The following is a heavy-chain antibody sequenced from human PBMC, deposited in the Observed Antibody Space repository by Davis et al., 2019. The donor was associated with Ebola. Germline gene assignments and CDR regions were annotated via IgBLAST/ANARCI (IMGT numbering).Heavy chain of an antibody. CDR3: ARTTKTSVSDSGLGYTYLDP. J-gene: IGHJ5*02. Sequence: SETLSLTFALYGWSFSDYYWSWIRQPPGKGLEGIGYISHAGFSDYNPSLTSRVTISVDTSKNPFALKMNPVTAAETAIYYGARTTKTSVSDSGLGYTYLDPWSQGTLVTVSS. CDR2: ISHAGFS. D-gene: IGHD1-1*01. CDR1: GWSFSDYY. V-gene: IGHV4-34*01.